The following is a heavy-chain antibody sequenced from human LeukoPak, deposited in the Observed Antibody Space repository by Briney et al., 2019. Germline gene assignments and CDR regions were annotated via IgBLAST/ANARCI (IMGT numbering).Heavy chain of an antibody. CDR2: ISSSSSYI. Sequence: PGGSLRLSCAASGFTFSSYSMTWVRQAPGKGLEWVSSISSSSSYIYYADSVKGRFTISRDNAKNSLYLQMNSLRAEDTAVYYCAGDAHSSRWYDPYYYYGMDVWGQGTTVTVSS. J-gene: IGHJ6*02. V-gene: IGHV3-21*01. D-gene: IGHD6-13*01. CDR3: AGDAHSSRWYDPYYYYGMDV. CDR1: GFTFSSYS.